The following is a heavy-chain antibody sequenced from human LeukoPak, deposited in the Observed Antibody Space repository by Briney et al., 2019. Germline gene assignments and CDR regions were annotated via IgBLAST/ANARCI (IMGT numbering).Heavy chain of an antibody. Sequence: SETLSLTCTVSGGSISSSSYYWGWIRQPPGKGLEWIGYIYYSGSTNYNPSLKSRVTISGDTSKNQFSLKLSSVTAADTAVYYCARVSSGNSDYWGQGTLVTVSS. CDR2: IYYSGST. J-gene: IGHJ4*02. V-gene: IGHV4-61*05. D-gene: IGHD3-10*01. CDR1: GGSISSSSYY. CDR3: ARVSSGNSDY.